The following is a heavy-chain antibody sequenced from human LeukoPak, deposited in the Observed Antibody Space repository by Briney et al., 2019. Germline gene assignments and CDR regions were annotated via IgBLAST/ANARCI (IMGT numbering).Heavy chain of an antibody. CDR2: IYYSGST. Sequence: TLSLTCTVSSGSISSVGYSWSWIRQPPGKGLEWIGYIYYSGSTNYNPSLKSRVTISVDSSKNQFSLKLSSVTAADTAVYYCARDRDYYDSSGYRYAFDIWGQGTMVTVSS. CDR1: SGSISSVGYS. V-gene: IGHV4-61*08. CDR3: ARDRDYYDSSGYRYAFDI. D-gene: IGHD3-22*01. J-gene: IGHJ3*02.